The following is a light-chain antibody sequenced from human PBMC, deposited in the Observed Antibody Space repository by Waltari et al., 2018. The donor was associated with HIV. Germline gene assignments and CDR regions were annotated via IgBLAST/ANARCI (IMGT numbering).Light chain of an antibody. CDR3: QVWDSSSDLNWV. V-gene: IGLV3-21*04. Sequence: SYVLTQPTSVSVAPGKPARITCGGDNIGSKSVHWYQQKPGQAPVLVIYDDSDRPSGIPERFSGSNSGNTATLTISRVEAGDEADYYCQVWDSSSDLNWVFGGGTKLTVL. CDR2: DDS. CDR1: NIGSKS. J-gene: IGLJ3*02.